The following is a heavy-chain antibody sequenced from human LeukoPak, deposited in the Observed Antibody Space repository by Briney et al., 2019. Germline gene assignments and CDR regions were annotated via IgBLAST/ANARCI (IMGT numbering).Heavy chain of an antibody. CDR1: GFTFSGSA. CDR3: TACSGGSCYYDAFDI. CDR2: IRSKADSYAT. J-gene: IGHJ3*02. D-gene: IGHD2-15*01. V-gene: IGHV3-73*01. Sequence: GGSLKLSCAASGFTFSGSAMHRVRQASGKGLEWVGRIRSKADSYATAYAASVKGRFTISRDDSKNTAYLQMNSLKTEDTAVYYCTACSGGSCYYDAFDIWGQGTMVTVSS.